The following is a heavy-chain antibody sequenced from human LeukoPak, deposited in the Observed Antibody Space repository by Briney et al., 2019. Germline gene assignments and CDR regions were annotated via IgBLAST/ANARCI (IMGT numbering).Heavy chain of an antibody. J-gene: IGHJ4*02. CDR3: ARDLDEDTAMVTSFLLNY. D-gene: IGHD5-18*01. CDR1: GFTFGSYS. Sequence: GGSLRLSGAASGFTFGSYSMNWVRQAPGKGLEWVSYISSSSSTIYYADSVKGRFTISRDNAKNSLYLQMNSLRAEDTAVYYCARDLDEDTAMVTSFLLNYWGQGTLVTVSS. V-gene: IGHV3-48*01. CDR2: ISSSSSTI.